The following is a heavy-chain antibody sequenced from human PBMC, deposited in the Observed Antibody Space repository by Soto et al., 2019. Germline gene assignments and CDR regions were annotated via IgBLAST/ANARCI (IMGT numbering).Heavy chain of an antibody. CDR2: IYHSGTT. Sequence: QVQLQESGPGLVKPSGTLSLTCAVSSGPISSSNWWRWVRQPPGKGLEWIGEIYHSGTTNNNPSLKNRVTITVDKSKNQFSLKLSSVTAADTAVYYCATGVPMTTVATYAFDIWGQGTMVTVSS. CDR1: SGPISSSNW. J-gene: IGHJ3*02. CDR3: ATGVPMTTVATYAFDI. D-gene: IGHD4-17*01. V-gene: IGHV4-4*02.